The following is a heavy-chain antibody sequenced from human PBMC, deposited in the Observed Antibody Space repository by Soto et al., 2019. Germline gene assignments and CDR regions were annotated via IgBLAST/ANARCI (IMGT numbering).Heavy chain of an antibody. CDR2: ISAYNGNT. CDR1: GYTFTSYG. J-gene: IGHJ4*02. V-gene: IGHV1-18*01. D-gene: IGHD3-10*01. Sequence: QVQLVQSGAEVKKPGASVKVSCKASGYTFTSYGISWVRQAPGQGLEWMGWISAYNGNTNYAQKLQGRVTMTTETSTSTAYMEQRSLRSDDTAVYDCARGPLLGFGELSTTLFDYWGQGTLVTVSS. CDR3: ARGPLLGFGELSTTLFDY.